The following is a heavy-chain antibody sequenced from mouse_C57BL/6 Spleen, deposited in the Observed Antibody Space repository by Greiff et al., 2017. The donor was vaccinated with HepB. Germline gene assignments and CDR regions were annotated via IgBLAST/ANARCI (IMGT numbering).Heavy chain of an antibody. CDR1: GFSLSTFGMG. J-gene: IGHJ2*01. Sequence: QVTLKESGPGILQPSQTLSLTCSFSGFSLSTFGMGVGWIRQPSGKGLEWLAHIWWDDDKYYNPALKSRLTISKDTSKNQVFLKIANVDTADTATYYCARMDYGSSPGYFDYWGQGTTLTVSS. V-gene: IGHV8-8*01. D-gene: IGHD1-1*01. CDR2: IWWDDDK. CDR3: ARMDYGSSPGYFDY.